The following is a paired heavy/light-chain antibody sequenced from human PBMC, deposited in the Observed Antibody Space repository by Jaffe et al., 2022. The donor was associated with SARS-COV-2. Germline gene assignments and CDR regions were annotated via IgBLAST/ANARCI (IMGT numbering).Heavy chain of an antibody. V-gene: IGHV4-38-2*02. Sequence: QVQLQESGPGLVRPSETLSLICTVSGYSLSSGYYWGWIRQPPGKGLEWIGTVYYIGSTYYNPSLRSRVTISLDTSKNQFSLNLSYVTAADTAVYFCARILTGPYHFDSWGQGTLVTVSS. CDR1: GYSLSSGYY. D-gene: IGHD3-9*01. CDR2: VYYIGST. CDR3: ARILTGPYHFDS. J-gene: IGHJ4*02.
Light chain of an antibody. Sequence: EIVLTQSPGTLSLSPGQRATLSCRASQSVSSSYLAWYHQKPGQAPRLLIYGASSRATGIADRFSGSGSGTDFTLTISRLEPEDFAVYYCQQYGGSSWTFGQGTKVEIK. CDR1: QSVSSSY. CDR2: GAS. CDR3: QQYGGSSWT. V-gene: IGKV3-20*01. J-gene: IGKJ1*01.